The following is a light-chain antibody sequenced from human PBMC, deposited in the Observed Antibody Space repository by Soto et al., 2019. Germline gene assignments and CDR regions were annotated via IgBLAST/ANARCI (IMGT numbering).Light chain of an antibody. CDR1: SGLISYA. CDR2: LNSDGSH. J-gene: IGLJ2*01. V-gene: IGLV4-69*01. CDR3: QAWGPGVQEV. Sequence: QLVLTQSPSASASLGASVKLTCTLSSGLISYAIAWHQQQPEKGPRYLMKLNSDGSHSKGDGIPDRFSGSSSGPERYLTISSLQSEDEADYYCQAWGPGVQEVFGGGTQLTVL.